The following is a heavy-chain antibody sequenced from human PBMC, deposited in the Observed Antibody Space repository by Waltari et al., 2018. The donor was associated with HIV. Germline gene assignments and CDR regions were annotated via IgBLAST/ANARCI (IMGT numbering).Heavy chain of an antibody. CDR2: INLKTGGT. J-gene: IGHJ4*02. D-gene: IGHD1-26*01. CDR3: ARDGDVGSTDY. CDR1: GYNFTDYY. V-gene: IGHV1-2*02. Sequence: QVQLVQSGAEVKKPGASVKVSCKASGYNFTDYYIHWVRRAPGQGLEWMGWINLKTGGTNYAQTFQGRVSMTRASSINTAFMELYRLRFDDTAIYYCARDGDVGSTDYWGQGTLVTVSS.